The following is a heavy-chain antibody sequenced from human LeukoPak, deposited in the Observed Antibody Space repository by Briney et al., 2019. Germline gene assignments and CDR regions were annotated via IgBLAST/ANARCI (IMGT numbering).Heavy chain of an antibody. V-gene: IGHV4-34*01. CDR3: ARGGYDYIWGSYRYNWFDP. J-gene: IGHJ5*02. CDR2: INYSGST. D-gene: IGHD3-16*02. Sequence: SETLSLTCAVYGGSFSGYYWSWIRQPPGKGLEWIGEINYSGSTNYNPSLKSRVTISVDTSKNQFSLKLSSVTAADTAVYYCARGGYDYIWGSYRYNWFDPWGQGTLVTVSS. CDR1: GGSFSGYY.